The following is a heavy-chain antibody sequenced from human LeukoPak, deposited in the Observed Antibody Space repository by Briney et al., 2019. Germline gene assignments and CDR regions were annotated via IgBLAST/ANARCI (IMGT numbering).Heavy chain of an antibody. CDR2: IYTSGST. J-gene: IGHJ4*02. CDR3: ARSPRLWLFYDY. CDR1: GGSISSGSYY. D-gene: IGHD3-22*01. Sequence: PSETLSLTCTVSGGSISSGSYYWSWIRQPAGKGLEWIGRIYTSGSTNYNPSLKSRVTISVDTSKNQFSLKLISVTAADTAVYYCARSPRLWLFYDYWGQGTLVTVSS. V-gene: IGHV4-61*02.